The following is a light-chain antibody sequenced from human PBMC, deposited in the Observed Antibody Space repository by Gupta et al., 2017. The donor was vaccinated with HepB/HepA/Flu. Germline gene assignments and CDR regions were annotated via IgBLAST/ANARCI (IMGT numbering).Light chain of an antibody. Sequence: EIVLTQSPATLSLSPGERATLSCRASQSVSSYLAWYQQKPGQAPRLLIYDASNRATGIPARFSGSGSGTEFTLTISSREPEDFAVYYCQQRSNWLITFGRGTKVEIK. J-gene: IGKJ4*01. CDR1: QSVSSY. CDR2: DAS. V-gene: IGKV3-11*01. CDR3: QQRSNWLIT.